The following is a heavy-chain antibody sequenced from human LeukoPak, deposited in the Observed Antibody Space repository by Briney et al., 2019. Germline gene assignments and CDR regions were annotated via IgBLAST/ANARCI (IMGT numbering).Heavy chain of an antibody. Sequence: GGSLRLSCAASGFTFSSYSMNWVRQAPGKGLEWVSSISSGRAYIYYADSVKGRFTISRDNAKSSLYLQMNSLRAEDTAVYYCARDRYSSSWPNFDYWGQGTLVTVSS. D-gene: IGHD6-13*01. CDR2: ISSGRAYI. V-gene: IGHV3-21*04. J-gene: IGHJ4*02. CDR1: GFTFSSYS. CDR3: ARDRYSSSWPNFDY.